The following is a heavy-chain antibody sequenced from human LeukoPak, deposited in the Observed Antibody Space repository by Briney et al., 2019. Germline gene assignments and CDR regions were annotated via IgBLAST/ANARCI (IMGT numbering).Heavy chain of an antibody. V-gene: IGHV4-39*01. D-gene: IGHD3-22*01. CDR1: GGSISSSSYY. Sequence: SETLSLTCTVSGGSISSSSYYWGWIRQPPGKGLEWIGSIYYSGSTYYNPSLKSRVTISVDTSKNQFSLKLSSVTAADTAVYYCARQNRDSSGYSYWGQGTLVTVSS. J-gene: IGHJ4*02. CDR3: ARQNRDSSGYSY. CDR2: IYYSGST.